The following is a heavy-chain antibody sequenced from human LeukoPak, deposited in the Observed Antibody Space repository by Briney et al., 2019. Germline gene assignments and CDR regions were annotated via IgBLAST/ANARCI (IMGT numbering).Heavy chain of an antibody. CDR2: IYYSGST. D-gene: IGHD3/OR15-3a*01. V-gene: IGHV4-59*01. CDR3: ARSHSVWTSFDY. CDR1: GGSISSYY. Sequence: PSETLSLTCTVSGGSISSYYWSWIRQPPGKGLEWIGYIYYSGSTNYNPSLKSRVAISVDTSKDQFSLKLSSVTAADTAVYYCARSHSVWTSFDYWGQGTLVTVSS. J-gene: IGHJ4*02.